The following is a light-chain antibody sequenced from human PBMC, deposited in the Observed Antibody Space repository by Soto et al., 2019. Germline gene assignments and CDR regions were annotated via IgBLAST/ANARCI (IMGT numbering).Light chain of an antibody. CDR2: DVN. CDR3: TSWATGTTKI. CDR1: SSDIGAYNF. J-gene: IGLJ2*01. V-gene: IGLV2-14*03. Sequence: QSALTQPPSVSGSPGQSITISCTGTSSDIGAYNFVSWYQQHPGKAPKLMLYDVNIRPSGVSNRFSGSKSGNTASLTISGLQAEDEADYYCTSWATGTTKIFGGGTKVTVL.